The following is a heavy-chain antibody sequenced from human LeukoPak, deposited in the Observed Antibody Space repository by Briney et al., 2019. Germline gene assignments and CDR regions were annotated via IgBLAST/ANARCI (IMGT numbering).Heavy chain of an antibody. D-gene: IGHD2-2*02. CDR3: ARARYCSSTSCYTHAFDI. CDR2: IYYSGST. CDR1: GFTFSSYSMN. Sequence: PGGSLRLSCAASGFTFSSYSMNWVRQPPGKGLEWIGSIYYSGSTYYNPSLKSRVTISVDTSKNQFSLKLSSVTAADTAVYYCARARYCSSTSCYTHAFDIWGQGTMVTVSS. J-gene: IGHJ3*02. V-gene: IGHV4-39*01.